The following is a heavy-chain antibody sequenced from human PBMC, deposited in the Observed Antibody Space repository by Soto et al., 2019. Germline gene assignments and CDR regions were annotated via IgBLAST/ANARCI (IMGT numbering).Heavy chain of an antibody. V-gene: IGHV4-39*01. Sequence: WETLSLTCTVSNGSISSPIYYWGWIRQPPGKGLEWIGSIHQTGSTYYNPSLQGRVTISVDTSKNQFSLKLSSVTAADTAMYFCAGRSSLASVQLFFREISNYNWHDPWGQGTLVTVSS. CDR3: AGRSSLASVQLFFREISNYNWHDP. J-gene: IGHJ5*02. CDR2: IHQTGST. CDR1: NGSISSPIYY. D-gene: IGHD1-20*01.